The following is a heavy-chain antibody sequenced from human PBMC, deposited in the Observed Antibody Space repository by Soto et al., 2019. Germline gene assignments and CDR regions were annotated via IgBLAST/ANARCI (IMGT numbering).Heavy chain of an antibody. CDR3: TTDIMITFGGVIYY. J-gene: IGHJ4*02. D-gene: IGHD3-16*01. CDR1: GFTFSNAW. Sequence: VQLVESGGGLVKPGGSLRLSCAASGFTFSNAWMSWVRQAPGKGLEWVGRIKSKTDGGTTDYAAPVKGRFTISRDDSKNTLYLQMNSLKTEDTAVYYCTTDIMITFGGVIYYWGQGTLVTVSS. V-gene: IGHV3-15*01. CDR2: IKSKTDGGTT.